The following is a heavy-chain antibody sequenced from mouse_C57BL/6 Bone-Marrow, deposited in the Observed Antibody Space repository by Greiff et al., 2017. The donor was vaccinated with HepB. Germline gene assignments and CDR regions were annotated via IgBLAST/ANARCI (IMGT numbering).Heavy chain of an antibody. CDR2: IDPANGNT. V-gene: IGHV14-3*01. D-gene: IGHD1-1*01. CDR3: AMPIYYYGSSPYYAMDY. CDR1: GFNIKNTY. Sequence: VQLQQSVAELVRPGASVKLSCTASGFNIKNTYMHWVKQRPEQGLEWIGRIDPANGNTKYAPKFQGKATITADTPSNTAYLQLSSLTSEDTAIYYCAMPIYYYGSSPYYAMDYWGQGTSVTVSS. J-gene: IGHJ4*01.